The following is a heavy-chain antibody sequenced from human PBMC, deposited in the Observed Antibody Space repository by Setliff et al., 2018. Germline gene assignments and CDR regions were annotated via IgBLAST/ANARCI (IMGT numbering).Heavy chain of an antibody. Sequence: SETLSLTCTVSGGSISSGDVYWSWIRQPAGKGLEWIGRVYSSGNTNYNPSLESRVTISVDTSKNQFSLKLNSVTAADTAVYYCARDGGEYWGQGTLVTVSS. J-gene: IGHJ4*02. CDR1: GGSISSGDVY. V-gene: IGHV4-61*02. CDR3: ARDGGEY. D-gene: IGHD3-16*01. CDR2: VYSSGNT.